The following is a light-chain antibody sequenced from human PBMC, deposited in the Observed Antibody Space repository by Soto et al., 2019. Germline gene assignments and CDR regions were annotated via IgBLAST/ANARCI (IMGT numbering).Light chain of an antibody. CDR2: EVN. J-gene: IGLJ1*01. CDR1: SSDVGSYNL. V-gene: IGLV2-23*02. CDR3: CSYAGTVAYV. Sequence: QSVLTQPASVSGSPGQSITISCTGTSSDVGSYNLVSWYQQLPGKAPKVIICEVNKRPSGVSYRSSGSKSGNTASLTISGLQTEDEADYYCCSYAGTVAYVFGTGTKVTVL.